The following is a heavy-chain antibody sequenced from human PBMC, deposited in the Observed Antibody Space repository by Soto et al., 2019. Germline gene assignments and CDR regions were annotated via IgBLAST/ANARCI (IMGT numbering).Heavy chain of an antibody. CDR3: ARYCSGGSCYSGGGMDV. Sequence: QVQLQESGPGLVKPSQTLSLTCTVSGGSISSGDYYWSWIRQPPGKGLEWIGYIYYSGSTYYNPSLKSRVPISVDTSKNQFSLKLSYVPAADTAVYYCARYCSGGSCYSGGGMDVWGQGTTVTVSS. V-gene: IGHV4-30-4*01. D-gene: IGHD2-15*01. J-gene: IGHJ6*02. CDR2: IYYSGST. CDR1: GGSISSGDYY.